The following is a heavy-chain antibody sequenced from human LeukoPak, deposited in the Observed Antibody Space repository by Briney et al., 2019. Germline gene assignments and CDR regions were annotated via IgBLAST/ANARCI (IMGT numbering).Heavy chain of an antibody. CDR1: GASFSSSTYY. CDR2: IYYSGST. V-gene: IGHV4-39*01. J-gene: IGHJ4*02. Sequence: SETLSLTCTVSGASFSSSTYYWGWIRQPPGKGLEWIGSIYYSGSTYYNPSLKSRVTMSVDTSKNQFSLKLSSVTAADTAVYYCARHAGGISATGTRPFDYWGQGTLITVSS. CDR3: ARHAGGISATGTRPFDY. D-gene: IGHD6-13*01.